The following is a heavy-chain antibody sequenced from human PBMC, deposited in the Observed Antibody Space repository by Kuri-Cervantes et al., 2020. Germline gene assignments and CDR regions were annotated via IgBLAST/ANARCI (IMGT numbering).Heavy chain of an antibody. CDR3: ARCLSMVRGVLCPFDI. V-gene: IGHV3-33*08. CDR1: GFSFSSYG. D-gene: IGHD3-10*01. CDR2: IWYDGSNK. Sequence: SLNISYAASGFSFSSYGMHWVRQAPGKGLEWLAVIWYDGSNKYYADSVSGRFTISRDNSKNTLYLQMNRLRAEDTAVYYCARCLSMVRGVLCPFDIWGQGTMVTVSS. J-gene: IGHJ3*02.